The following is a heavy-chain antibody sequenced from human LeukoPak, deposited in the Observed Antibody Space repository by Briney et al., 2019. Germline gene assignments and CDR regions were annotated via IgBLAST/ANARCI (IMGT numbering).Heavy chain of an antibody. D-gene: IGHD6-13*01. CDR2: IYYSGST. Sequence: SETLPLTCTVSGGSISSYYWSWIRQPPGKGLEWIGYIYYSGSTNYNPSLKSRVTISVDTSKDQFSLKLSSVTAADTAVYYCARGRIAAAGTERGSFDPWGQGTLVTVSS. CDR1: GGSISSYY. CDR3: ARGRIAAAGTERGSFDP. V-gene: IGHV4-59*08. J-gene: IGHJ5*02.